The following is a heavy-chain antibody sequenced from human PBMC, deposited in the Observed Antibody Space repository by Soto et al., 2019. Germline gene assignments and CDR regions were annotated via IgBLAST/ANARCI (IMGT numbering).Heavy chain of an antibody. CDR2: IRSKANSYAT. D-gene: IGHD3-22*01. Sequence: EVQLVESGGGLVQPGGSLKLSCAASGFTFSGSAMHWVRQASGKGLEWVGRIRSKANSYATAYAASVKGRFTISRDDSKNTAYLQMNSLKTEDTAVYYCTLYYYDSSGYYYLDYWGQGTLVTVSS. CDR3: TLYYYDSSGYYYLDY. CDR1: GFTFSGSA. V-gene: IGHV3-73*01. J-gene: IGHJ4*02.